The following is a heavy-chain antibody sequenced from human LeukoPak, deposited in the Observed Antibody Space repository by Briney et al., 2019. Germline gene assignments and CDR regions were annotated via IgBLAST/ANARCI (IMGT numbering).Heavy chain of an antibody. CDR3: ARGSGGDYAVQYFDL. V-gene: IGHV4-34*01. Sequence: SETLSLTCAVYGGSFSGYYWSWIRQPPGKGLEWSGEINHSGSTNYNPSLKSRVTISVDTSKNQLSLKLSAVTAADTAVYYCARGSGGDYAVQYFDLWGRGTLVTVSS. D-gene: IGHD4-17*01. J-gene: IGHJ2*01. CDR2: INHSGST. CDR1: GGSFSGYY.